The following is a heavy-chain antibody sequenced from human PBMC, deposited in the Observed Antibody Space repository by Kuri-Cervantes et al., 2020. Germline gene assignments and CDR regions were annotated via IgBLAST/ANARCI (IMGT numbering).Heavy chain of an antibody. J-gene: IGHJ4*02. CDR2: IRSKPYGGTT. Sequence: GESLKISCTASGFTFGDYAVTWFRQAPGKGLEWVTSIRSKPYGGTTEYAASVKGRFTISRDDSKSIAYLQMNGLKTEDTAVYYCTRVRPRETSNFWSGYSFDFWGQGALVTVSS. CDR1: GFTFGDYA. CDR3: TRVRPRETSNFWSGYSFDF. D-gene: IGHD3-3*01. V-gene: IGHV3-49*03.